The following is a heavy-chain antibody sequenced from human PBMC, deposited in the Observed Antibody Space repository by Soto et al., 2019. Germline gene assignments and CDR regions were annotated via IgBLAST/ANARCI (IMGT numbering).Heavy chain of an antibody. D-gene: IGHD4-4*01. CDR1: GFIFTSYG. J-gene: IGHJ6*02. CDR2: ILHDGSAE. CDR3: ARSGDGYSFYFYYGMDG. V-gene: IGHV3-30*03. Sequence: RRLSCAASGFIFTSYGMHWVRQAPGKGLEWMALILHDGSAEYYADSVKGRFTISRDNSKNTLYLQMNSLTAEDTAVYYCARSGDGYSFYFYYGMDGWGQGTTVTVSS.